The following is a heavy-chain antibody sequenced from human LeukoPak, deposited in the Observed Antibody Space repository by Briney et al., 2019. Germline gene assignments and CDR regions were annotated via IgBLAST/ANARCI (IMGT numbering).Heavy chain of an antibody. CDR1: GFTFDDYG. CDR2: INWNGGST. CDR3: ASSSFYYYYMDV. J-gene: IGHJ6*03. V-gene: IGHV3-20*04. Sequence: GGSLRLSCAASGFTFDDYGMNWVRQAPGKGLEWVSGINWNGGSTGYTDSVKGRFTISRDNAKNSLYLQMNSLRAEDTALYYCASSSFYYYYMDVWGKGTTVTVSS. D-gene: IGHD6-6*01.